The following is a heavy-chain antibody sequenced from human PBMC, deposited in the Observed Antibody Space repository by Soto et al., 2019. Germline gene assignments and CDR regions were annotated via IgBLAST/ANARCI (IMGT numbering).Heavy chain of an antibody. Sequence: SETLSLTCTVSGGSISSYYWSWIRQPPGKGLEWIGYIYYSGSTNYNPSLKSRVTISVDTSKNQFSLKLSSVTAADTAVYYCARHLGSSLTYYFDYWGQGTLVTVSS. CDR1: GGSISSYY. CDR2: IYYSGST. V-gene: IGHV4-59*08. J-gene: IGHJ4*02. CDR3: ARHLGSSLTYYFDY. D-gene: IGHD6-13*01.